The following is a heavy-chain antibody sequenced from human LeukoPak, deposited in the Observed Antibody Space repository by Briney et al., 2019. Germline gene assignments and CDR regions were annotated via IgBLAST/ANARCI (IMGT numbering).Heavy chain of an antibody. V-gene: IGHV3-23*01. CDR1: GFTFSSYA. CDR2: ISVSGGST. Sequence: GGSLRLSCAASGFTFSSYAMSWVRQAPGKGLEWVSAISVSGGSTYYADSVKGRFTISRDNSKNTLYLQMNSLRAEDTAVYYCAKDPVVVRYYFDYWGQGTLVTVSS. CDR3: AKDPVVVRYYFDY. D-gene: IGHD2-15*01. J-gene: IGHJ4*02.